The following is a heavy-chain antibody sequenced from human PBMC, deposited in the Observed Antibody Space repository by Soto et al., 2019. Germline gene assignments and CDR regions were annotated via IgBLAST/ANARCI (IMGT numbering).Heavy chain of an antibody. Sequence: QVQLVQSGAEVKKPGASVKVSCKASGYTFTGYYMHWVRQAPGQGLELMGWINPNSGGTNYAQKFQGRVTMTRDTSISTAYMELSRLRSDDTAVYYCARFGMVAATPRYFDYWGQGTLVTVSS. CDR1: GYTFTGYY. V-gene: IGHV1-2*02. D-gene: IGHD2-15*01. CDR3: ARFGMVAATPRYFDY. CDR2: INPNSGGT. J-gene: IGHJ4*02.